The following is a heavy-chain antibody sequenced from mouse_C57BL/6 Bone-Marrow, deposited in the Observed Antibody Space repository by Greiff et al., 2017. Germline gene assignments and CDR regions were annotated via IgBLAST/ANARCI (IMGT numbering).Heavy chain of an antibody. J-gene: IGHJ3*01. D-gene: IGHD1-1*01. CDR3: ATTTVLEEAAGCAY. V-gene: IGHV1-55*01. Sequence: VQLQQPGAELVKPGASVKMSCKASGYTFTSYWITWVKQRPGQGLEWIGDIYPGSGSTNYNEKFKSKATLTVDTSSSTAYMQLSSRTSEDSAVYYCATTTVLEEAAGCAYWGQGTLVTVSA. CDR2: IYPGSGST. CDR1: GYTFTSYW.